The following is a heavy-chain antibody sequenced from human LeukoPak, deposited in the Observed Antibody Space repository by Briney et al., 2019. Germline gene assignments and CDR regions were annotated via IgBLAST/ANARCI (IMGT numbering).Heavy chain of an antibody. V-gene: IGHV1-69*06. D-gene: IGHD3-9*01. CDR2: IIPIFGTA. CDR1: GGTFSSYA. CDR3: ATDYINYDILTGSFDY. Sequence: GASVKVSCKASGGTFSSYAISWVRQAPGQGLEWMGGIIPIFGTANYAQKFQGRVTITADKSTSTAYMELSSLRSEDTAVYYCATDYINYDILTGSFDYWGQGTLVTVSS. J-gene: IGHJ4*02.